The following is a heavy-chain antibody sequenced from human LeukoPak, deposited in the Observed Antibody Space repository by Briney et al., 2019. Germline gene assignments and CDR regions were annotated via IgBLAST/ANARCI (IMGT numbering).Heavy chain of an antibody. J-gene: IGHJ5*02. V-gene: IGHV3-30*18. CDR2: ISYDGSNK. CDR3: AKGMAVVPAARAGWFDP. D-gene: IGHD2-2*01. Sequence: GGSLRLSCAASGFTFSSYGMHWVRQAPGKGLEWVAVISYDGSNKYYADSVKGRFTISRDNSKNTLYLQMGSLRAEDMAVYYCAKGMAVVPAARAGWFDPWGQGTLVTVSS. CDR1: GFTFSSYG.